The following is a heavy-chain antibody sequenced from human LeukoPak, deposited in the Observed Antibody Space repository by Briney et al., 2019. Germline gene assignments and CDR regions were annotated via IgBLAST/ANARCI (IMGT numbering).Heavy chain of an antibody. V-gene: IGHV1-46*01. CDR2: INPSGGTT. Sequence: ASVKVSCKASGYTFTSYYMHWVRQAPRQGLEWMGIINPSGGTTTYAQKFQGRVTMTRDSSTSTVYMELSSLRSEDTAVYYCARALAGEEVDYWGQGTLVTVSS. CDR1: GYTFTSYY. D-gene: IGHD6-19*01. J-gene: IGHJ4*02. CDR3: ARALAGEEVDY.